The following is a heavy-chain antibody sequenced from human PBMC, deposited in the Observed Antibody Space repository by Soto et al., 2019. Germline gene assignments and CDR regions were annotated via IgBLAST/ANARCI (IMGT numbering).Heavy chain of an antibody. V-gene: IGHV6-1*01. J-gene: IGHJ4*01. CDR1: GDSVSSNSAG. CDR2: TYYRSKWYY. D-gene: IGHD1-26*01. Sequence: ITGDSVSSNSAGWSWVRQSPSRGLEWLGRTYYRSKWYYEYAVSVRGRITINPDTSKNQYSLQLNSVTPEDTAVYFCARGEQYSGRIFDYWGQGTLVTVSS. CDR3: ARGEQYSGRIFDY.